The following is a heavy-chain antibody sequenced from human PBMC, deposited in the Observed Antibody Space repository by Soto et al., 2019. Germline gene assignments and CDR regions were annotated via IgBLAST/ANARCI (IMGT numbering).Heavy chain of an antibody. J-gene: IGHJ3*02. CDR2: TIPVFNTA. Sequence: QVQLEQSGAEVKKPGSSVKVSCKASGGTLSDHGVAWLRQAPGQGLEWMGGTIPVFNTAKYAQNLQGRVTVTANKYTNIAYMELSSLRSEDTAFYFCARGVYGSGNYYTGPSAFDIWGQGTMVIVSS. V-gene: IGHV1-69*06. CDR3: ARGVYGSGNYYTGPSAFDI. CDR1: GGTLSDHG. D-gene: IGHD3-10*01.